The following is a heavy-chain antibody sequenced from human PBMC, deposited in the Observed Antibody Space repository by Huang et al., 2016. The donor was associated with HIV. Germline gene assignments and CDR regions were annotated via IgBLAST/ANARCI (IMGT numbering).Heavy chain of an antibody. Sequence: EVQLVESGGGLVKPGGSLRLSCEATGFRFSSYSMNWVRRAPGKGLEWVPSLTAGSRFMNDADAWKGRLTVPKDNGKNSRYLQRDNLRAEDTAIYYCSRLGYHYDGRGFSNAFDIWGPGTVVTVFS. CDR1: GFRFSSYS. CDR3: SRLGYHYDGRGFSNAFDI. J-gene: IGHJ3*02. CDR2: LTAGSRFM. V-gene: IGHV3-21*06. D-gene: IGHD3-22*01.